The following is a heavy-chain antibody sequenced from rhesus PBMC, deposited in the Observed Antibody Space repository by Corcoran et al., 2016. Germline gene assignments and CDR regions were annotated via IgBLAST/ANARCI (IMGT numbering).Heavy chain of an antibody. D-gene: IGHD5-12*01. Sequence: QVQLQESGPGLVKPSETLSLTCAVSGGSISSNYWSWIRQPPGKGLEWIGRIYGSRGSTSDNPSRTSRVTISTDTSKNQFARKLSSVTAADTAGYYGAKGYSYSLGFDYWGQGVLVTVSS. J-gene: IGHJ4*01. CDR2: IYGSRGST. CDR1: GGSISSNY. V-gene: IGHV4-147*01. CDR3: AKGYSYSLGFDY.